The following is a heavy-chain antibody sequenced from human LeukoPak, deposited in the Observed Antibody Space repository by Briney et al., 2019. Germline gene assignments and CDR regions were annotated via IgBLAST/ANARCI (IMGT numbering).Heavy chain of an antibody. D-gene: IGHD1-26*01. CDR1: GGSISSGGYY. Sequence: SETLSLTCTVSGGSISSGGYYWSWIRQHPGKGLEWIGYIYYSGSTYYNPSLKSRVTISVDTSKNQFSLKRSSVTAADTAVYYCARVRMVGGYHDYWGQGTLVTVSS. CDR2: IYYSGST. V-gene: IGHV4-31*03. CDR3: ARVRMVGGYHDY. J-gene: IGHJ4*02.